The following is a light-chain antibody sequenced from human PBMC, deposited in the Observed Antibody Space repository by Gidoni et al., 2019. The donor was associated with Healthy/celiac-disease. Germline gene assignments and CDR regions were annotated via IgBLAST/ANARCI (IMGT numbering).Light chain of an antibody. J-gene: IGKJ2*01. Sequence: DIQMTQSPSTLSASVGDRVTITCRASQSISNWLAWYQQRPGKAPKVLIYKASSLESGVPSRFSGSGSGTEFTLTISSLQPDDFATYFCQQYNTYPYTFGQGTKLEIK. CDR2: KAS. V-gene: IGKV1-5*03. CDR3: QQYNTYPYT. CDR1: QSISNW.